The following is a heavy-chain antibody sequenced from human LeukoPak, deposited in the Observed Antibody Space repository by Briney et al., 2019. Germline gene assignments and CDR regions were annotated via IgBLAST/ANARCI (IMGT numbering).Heavy chain of an antibody. D-gene: IGHD6-13*01. CDR3: ARSWYYYYYMDV. J-gene: IGHJ6*03. V-gene: IGHV4-59*01. Sequence: TSETLSLTCTVSGGSISSYYWSWIRQPPGKGLEWIGYIYYSGSTSYNPSLKSRVTISVDTSKNQFSLKLSSVTAADTAVYYCARSWYYYYYMDVWGKGTTVTVSS. CDR2: IYYSGST. CDR1: GGSISSYY.